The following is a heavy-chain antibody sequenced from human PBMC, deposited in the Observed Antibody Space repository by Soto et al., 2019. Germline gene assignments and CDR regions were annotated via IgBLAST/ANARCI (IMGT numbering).Heavy chain of an antibody. Sequence: SETLSLTCTVSGGSISSGDYYWSWIRQPPGKGLERIGYIYYSGSTYYNPSLKSRVTISVDTSKNQFSLKLSSVTAADTAVYYCARDHGVSRHWFDPWGQGTLVTVSS. J-gene: IGHJ5*02. CDR3: ARDHGVSRHWFDP. V-gene: IGHV4-30-4*01. CDR2: IYYSGST. CDR1: GGSISSGDYY. D-gene: IGHD3-10*01.